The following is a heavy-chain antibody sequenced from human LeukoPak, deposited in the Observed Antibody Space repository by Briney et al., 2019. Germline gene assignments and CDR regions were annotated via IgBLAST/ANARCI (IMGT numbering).Heavy chain of an antibody. Sequence: ASVKVSCRVSGYTLTELSMHWVRQAPGKGLEWMGGFDPEDGETIYAQKFQGRVTMTEDTSTDTAYMELSSLRSEDTAVYYCATDLGSGWPPAFDIWGQGTMVTVSS. CDR1: GYTLTELS. D-gene: IGHD6-19*01. CDR3: ATDLGSGWPPAFDI. J-gene: IGHJ3*02. CDR2: FDPEDGET. V-gene: IGHV1-24*01.